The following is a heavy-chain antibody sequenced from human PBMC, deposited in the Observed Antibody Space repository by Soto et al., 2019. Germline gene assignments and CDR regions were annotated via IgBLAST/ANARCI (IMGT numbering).Heavy chain of an antibody. D-gene: IGHD5-12*01. CDR2: INPNSGGT. J-gene: IGHJ4*02. CDR1: GYTFTRCY. Sequence: GASVKVSCKASGYTFTRCYMHWGRQAPGQGLEWMGWINPNSGGTNYAQKFQGWVTMTRDTSISTAYMELSRLRSDDTAVYYCARSCCEYSGYGLDYWGQGTQGLVTVSS. V-gene: IGHV1-2*04. CDR3: ARSCCEYSGYGLDY.